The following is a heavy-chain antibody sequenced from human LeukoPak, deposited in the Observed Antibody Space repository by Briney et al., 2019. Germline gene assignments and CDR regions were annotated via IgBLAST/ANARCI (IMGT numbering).Heavy chain of an antibody. CDR1: GFTFSSYS. D-gene: IGHD6-13*01. Sequence: PGGSLRLSCAASGFTFSSYSMTWVRQAPGKGLEWVSSISSSSSYIYYADSVKGRFTISRDNAKNSLYLQMNSLRAEDTAVYYCARGMKQQLFYYYYGMDVWGQGTTVTVSS. J-gene: IGHJ6*02. CDR3: ARGMKQQLFYYYYGMDV. CDR2: ISSSSSYI. V-gene: IGHV3-21*01.